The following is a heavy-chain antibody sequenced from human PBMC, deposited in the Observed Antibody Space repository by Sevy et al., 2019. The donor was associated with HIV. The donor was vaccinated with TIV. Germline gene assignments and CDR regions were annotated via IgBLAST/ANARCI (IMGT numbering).Heavy chain of an antibody. CDR2: MGGDKKKS. Sequence: GGSLRLSCGASGFKFDDHTMHWVRQAPGKGLKWVSFMGGDKKKSSYASSVQGRFSISRDNRRNTLYLQMHSLRIEDTGLYFCAKDVGGFSGFDYWGQGTLVTVSS. D-gene: IGHD5-12*01. J-gene: IGHJ4*02. CDR1: GFKFDDHT. CDR3: AKDVGGFSGFDY. V-gene: IGHV3-43*01.